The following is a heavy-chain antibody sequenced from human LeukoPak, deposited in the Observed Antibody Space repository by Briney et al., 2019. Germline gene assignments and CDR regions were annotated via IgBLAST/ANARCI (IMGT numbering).Heavy chain of an antibody. J-gene: IGHJ4*02. CDR1: GFTFSSYS. CDR2: ISSSSSTI. D-gene: IGHD2-15*01. Sequence: GGSLRLSCAASGFTFSSYSMNWVRQAPGKGLEWVSYISSSSSTIYYADSVKGRFTISRDNSKNTLYLQMNSLRAEDTAVYYCARGSGHGDYWGQGTLVTVSS. V-gene: IGHV3-48*01. CDR3: ARGSGHGDY.